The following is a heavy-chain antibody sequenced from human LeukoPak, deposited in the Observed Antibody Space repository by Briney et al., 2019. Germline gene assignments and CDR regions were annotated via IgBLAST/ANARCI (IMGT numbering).Heavy chain of an antibody. Sequence: ASVKVSCKASGYTFTSYDINWVRQATGQGLEWMGWMNPNSGNTGYAQKFQGRVTMTRNTSISTAYMELSSLRSEDTAVYYCARESELDSSGYYLSYYYGMDVWGQGTTVTVSS. D-gene: IGHD3-22*01. CDR2: MNPNSGNT. J-gene: IGHJ6*02. CDR1: GYTFTSYD. CDR3: ARESELDSSGYYLSYYYGMDV. V-gene: IGHV1-8*01.